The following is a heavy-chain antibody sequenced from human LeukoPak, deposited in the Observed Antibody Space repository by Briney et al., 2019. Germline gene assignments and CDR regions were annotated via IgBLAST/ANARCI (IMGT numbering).Heavy chain of an antibody. J-gene: IGHJ4*02. D-gene: IGHD1-1*01. V-gene: IGHV3-21*05. CDR3: ARALERPIFDY. Sequence: GGSLRLSCAASGFTFSSYSMNWVRQAPGKGLEWVSYISSSSSYTNYADSVKGRFTISRDNAKNSLYLQMNSLRAEDTAVYYCARALERPIFDYWGQGTLVTVSS. CDR2: ISSSSSYT. CDR1: GFTFSSYS.